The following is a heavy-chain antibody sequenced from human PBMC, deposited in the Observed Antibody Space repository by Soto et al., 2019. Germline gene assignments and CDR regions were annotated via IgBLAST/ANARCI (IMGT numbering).Heavy chain of an antibody. D-gene: IGHD2-2*01. V-gene: IGHV3-9*01. Sequence: EVQLVESGGGLVQPGRSLRLSCAASGFTFDDHAMHWVRQGPGKGLEWVSGISSNSASVGYADSVQGRFTISRDNAQNSLYRKMNSLRPEDTAWYYCAKGKRYCSSASCYFFPRVADPGGRGPLAPVSS. CDR2: ISSNSASV. CDR1: GFTFDDHA. J-gene: IGHJ5*02. CDR3: AKGKRYCSSASCYFFPRVADP.